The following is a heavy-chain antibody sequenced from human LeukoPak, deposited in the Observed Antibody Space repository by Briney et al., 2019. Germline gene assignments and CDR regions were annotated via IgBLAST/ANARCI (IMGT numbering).Heavy chain of an antibody. CDR3: ERSMTTVTTRFFDL. CDR1: GFTFDDYG. J-gene: IGHJ2*01. Sequence: GGSLRLSCAASGFTFDDYGMIWVRQAPGKGLEWVSYITWNGVGTAYADSMKGRFTVSRDNVKNSLFLQMDSLRAEDTALYYCERSMTTVTTRFFDLWGRGTLVTVSS. CDR2: ITWNGVGT. D-gene: IGHD4-11*01. V-gene: IGHV3-20*04.